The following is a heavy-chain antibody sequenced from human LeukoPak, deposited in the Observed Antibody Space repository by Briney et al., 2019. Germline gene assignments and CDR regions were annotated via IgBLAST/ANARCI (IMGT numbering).Heavy chain of an antibody. CDR2: IYSGVST. J-gene: IGHJ4*02. V-gene: IGHV3-53*01. CDR1: GFTVSTYY. D-gene: IGHD2-2*01. Sequence: GGSLRLSCAASGFTVSTYYMSWVRQALGKGLECVSVIYSGVSTYYEDSVQDRFTVSRDNSKNPLYLQMNSLRAEDTAMYYRARGLGYCTSTTCLLPFDYWGQGTLVTVSS. CDR3: ARGLGYCTSTTCLLPFDY.